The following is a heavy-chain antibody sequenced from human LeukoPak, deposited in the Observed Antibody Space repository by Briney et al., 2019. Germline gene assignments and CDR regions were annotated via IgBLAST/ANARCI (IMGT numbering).Heavy chain of an antibody. D-gene: IGHD4-17*01. Sequence: GGSLRLSCAASGFTFSTYEINWVRQAPGKGLEWLSHISTSGSSIHYAGSVKGRFTISRDNAKNSLYLQMNSLRVEDTAVYYCARDATTELGTVYMDVWGKGTTVTISS. J-gene: IGHJ6*03. CDR2: ISTSGSSI. CDR3: ARDATTELGTVYMDV. V-gene: IGHV3-48*03. CDR1: GFTFSTYE.